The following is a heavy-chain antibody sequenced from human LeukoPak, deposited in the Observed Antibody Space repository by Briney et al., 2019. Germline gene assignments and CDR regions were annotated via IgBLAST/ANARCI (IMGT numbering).Heavy chain of an antibody. CDR2: IYPGDSDT. Sequence: PGESLKISCKGSGYSFTSYWIGWVRQLPGKGLEWMGIIYPGDSDTRYSPSFQGQVTISADKSISTAYLQWSSLKASDTAMYYCARHVVKGYGLMGWFDPWGQGTLVTVSS. CDR3: ARHVVKGYGLMGWFDP. D-gene: IGHD5-18*01. CDR1: GYSFTSYW. J-gene: IGHJ5*02. V-gene: IGHV5-51*01.